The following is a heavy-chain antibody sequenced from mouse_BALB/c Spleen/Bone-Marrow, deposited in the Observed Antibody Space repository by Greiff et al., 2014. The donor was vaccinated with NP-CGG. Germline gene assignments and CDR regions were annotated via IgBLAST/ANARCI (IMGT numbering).Heavy chain of an antibody. V-gene: IGHV1-9*01. CDR2: ILPGNGNT. Sequence: QVQLQQSGAELMKPGASVKISCKATGYTFSTYWIEWVKQRPGHGLEWIGGILPGNGNTDYNEKFKGKATFTADTSSNTAYMQLSSLTSEDSAVFYCARHGSSGFDYWGQGTALTVSS. J-gene: IGHJ2*01. D-gene: IGHD1-1*01. CDR3: ARHGSSGFDY. CDR1: GYTFSTYW.